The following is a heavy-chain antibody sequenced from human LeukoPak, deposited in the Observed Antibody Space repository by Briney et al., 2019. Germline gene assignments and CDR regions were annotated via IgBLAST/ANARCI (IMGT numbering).Heavy chain of an antibody. CDR2: INHSGST. CDR1: GGSFSGYY. CDR3: ARVKAVVTPWVFDY. Sequence: SETLSLTCAVYGGSFSGYYWSWIRQPPGKGLEWIGEINHSGSTNYNPSLKSRVTISVDTSKNQFSLKLSSVTAADTAVYFCARVKAVVTPWVFDYWGRGSLVTVSS. J-gene: IGHJ4*02. D-gene: IGHD4-23*01. V-gene: IGHV4-34*01.